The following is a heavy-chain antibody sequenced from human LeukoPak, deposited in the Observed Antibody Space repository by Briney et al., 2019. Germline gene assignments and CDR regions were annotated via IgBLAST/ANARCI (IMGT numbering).Heavy chain of an antibody. V-gene: IGHV4-38-2*02. CDR3: ARVPEYGSVD. D-gene: IGHD3-10*01. Sequence: SETLSLTCTVSGYSISSGYYWGWIRPPPGKGLEWIGRIYHSGSTYYNPSLKSRVTISVDTSKNQFSLKLSSVTAADTAVYYCARVPEYGSVDWGQGTLVTVSS. CDR2: IYHSGST. CDR1: GYSISSGYY. J-gene: IGHJ4*02.